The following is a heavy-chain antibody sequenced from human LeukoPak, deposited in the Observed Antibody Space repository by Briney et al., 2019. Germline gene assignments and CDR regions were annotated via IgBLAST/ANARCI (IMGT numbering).Heavy chain of an antibody. CDR3: ARAVGTAHFDY. Sequence: PGGSLRLSCAASGFTFSDYYMSWIRQAPGKGLEWVSYISTGSSSTKYADSVKGRFTISRDNAKNSLYLQMNSLRAEDTAVYYCARAVGTAHFDYWGQGTLVTVSS. J-gene: IGHJ4*02. V-gene: IGHV3-11*06. CDR2: ISTGSSST. D-gene: IGHD7-27*01. CDR1: GFTFSDYY.